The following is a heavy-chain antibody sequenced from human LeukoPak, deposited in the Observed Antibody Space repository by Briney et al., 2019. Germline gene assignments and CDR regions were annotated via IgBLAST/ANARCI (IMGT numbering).Heavy chain of an antibody. Sequence: ASVKVSCKASGYTFTSYAMNWVRQAPGQGLEWMGWINTNTGNPTYAQGFTGRFVFSLDTSVSTAYLQISSLKAEDTAVYYCARVGRDGYIYYFDYWGQGTLVTVSS. CDR2: INTNTGNP. CDR3: ARVGRDGYIYYFDY. J-gene: IGHJ4*02. CDR1: GYTFTSYA. V-gene: IGHV7-4-1*02. D-gene: IGHD5-24*01.